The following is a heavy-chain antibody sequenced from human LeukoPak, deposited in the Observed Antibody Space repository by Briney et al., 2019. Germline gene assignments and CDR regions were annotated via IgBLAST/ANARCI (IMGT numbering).Heavy chain of an antibody. D-gene: IGHD6-13*01. CDR3: ARGRRLLAAAGVKEFDY. V-gene: IGHV4-34*01. CDR1: GGSFSGYY. CDR2: INHSGST. J-gene: IGHJ4*02. Sequence: PSETLSLTCAVYGGSFSGYYWSWIRQPPGKGLEWIGEINHSGSTNYNSSLKSRVTISVDTSKNQFSLKLSSVTAADTAVYYCARGRRLLAAAGVKEFDYWGQGTLVTVSS.